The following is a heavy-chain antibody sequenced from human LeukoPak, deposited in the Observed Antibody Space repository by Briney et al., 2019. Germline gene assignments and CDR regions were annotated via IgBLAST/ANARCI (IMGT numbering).Heavy chain of an antibody. J-gene: IGHJ4*02. V-gene: IGHV3-23*01. CDR2: ISGSGGTT. CDR3: AKDHLPGIVVADRDY. CDR1: GFIFSRYG. Sequence: GGSLRLSCAASGFIFSRYGMSWVRQAPGKGLEWVSAISGSGGTTYYADSVKGRFTISRDNSKNTLYLQITSLRAEDTGVYYCAKDHLPGIVVADRDYWGQGTLVSVSS. D-gene: IGHD6-19*01.